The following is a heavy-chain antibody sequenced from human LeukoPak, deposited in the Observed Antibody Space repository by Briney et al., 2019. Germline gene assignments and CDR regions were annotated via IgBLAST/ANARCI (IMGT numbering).Heavy chain of an antibody. V-gene: IGHV3-53*01. Sequence: GGSLRLSCAASGFAVSSNYMSWVRQAPGKGLEWVSGIYSGGNTYYADSVRGRFTISRDISKNTLYLQMNSLRAEDTAVYYCAKDFSSGWPGYFDYWGQGTLVTVSS. D-gene: IGHD6-19*01. CDR2: IYSGGNT. J-gene: IGHJ4*02. CDR1: GFAVSSNY. CDR3: AKDFSSGWPGYFDY.